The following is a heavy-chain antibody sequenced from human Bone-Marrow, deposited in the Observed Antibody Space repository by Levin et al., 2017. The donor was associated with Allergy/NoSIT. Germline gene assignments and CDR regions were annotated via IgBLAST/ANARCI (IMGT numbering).Heavy chain of an antibody. V-gene: IGHV1-69*06. J-gene: IGHJ6*02. CDR3: ASELYYYDSTTATDSGYYYYGMDV. D-gene: IGHD3-22*01. Sequence: KISCKASGGTFSSYAISWVRQAPGQGLEWMGGIIPIFGTANYAQKFQGRVTITADKSTSTAYMELSSLRSEDTAVYYCASELYYYDSTTATDSGYYYYGMDVWGQGTTVTVSS. CDR1: GGTFSSYA. CDR2: IIPIFGTA.